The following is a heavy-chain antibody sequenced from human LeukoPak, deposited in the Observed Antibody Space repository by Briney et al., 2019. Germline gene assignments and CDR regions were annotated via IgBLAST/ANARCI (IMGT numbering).Heavy chain of an antibody. CDR3: ARGGTAMVTDWFDL. CDR1: GGTFSSYA. D-gene: IGHD5-18*01. V-gene: IGHV1-69*13. J-gene: IGHJ5*02. CDR2: IIPIFGTA. Sequence: SVKVSCKASGGTFSSYAISWVRQAPGQGLEWMGGIIPIFGTANYAQKFQGRVTITADESTSTAYMELSSLRSEDTAVYYCARGGTAMVTDWFDLWGQGTLVTVPS.